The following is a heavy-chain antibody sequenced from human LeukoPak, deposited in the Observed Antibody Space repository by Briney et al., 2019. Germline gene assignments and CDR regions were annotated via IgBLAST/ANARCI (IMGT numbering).Heavy chain of an antibody. D-gene: IGHD3-22*01. CDR1: GYTFPSYY. CDR2: INPSGGRA. Sequence: ASVNDSCKASGYTFPSYYIHWVRQAPGQGLEWMGIINPSGGRASYAQQFQGRVTTARDTSTSTVYMELSSLRSEDTAVYYCARDPLYYYDSSSSGHVPQPNWLDPWGQGTLVTVSS. CDR3: ARDPLYYYDSSSSGHVPQPNWLDP. J-gene: IGHJ5*02. V-gene: IGHV1-46*01.